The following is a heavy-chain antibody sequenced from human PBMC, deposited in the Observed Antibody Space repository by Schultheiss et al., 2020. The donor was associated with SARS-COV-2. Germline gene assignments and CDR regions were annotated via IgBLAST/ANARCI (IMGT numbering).Heavy chain of an antibody. Sequence: GGSLRLSCKASGYTFTSYWIGWVRQMPGKGLEWMGIIYPGDSDTTYSPSFRGQVTISADNSISTAYLQWSSLKASDTAMYYCARGGGDLDYWGQGTLVTVSS. CDR1: GYTFTSYW. D-gene: IGHD3-16*01. V-gene: IGHV5-51*01. CDR2: IYPGDSDT. J-gene: IGHJ4*02. CDR3: ARGGGDLDY.